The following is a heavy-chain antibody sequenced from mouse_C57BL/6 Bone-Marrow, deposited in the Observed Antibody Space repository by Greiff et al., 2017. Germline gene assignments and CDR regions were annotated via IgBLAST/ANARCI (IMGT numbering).Heavy chain of an antibody. CDR2: FNPNYGTT. Sequence: VQLQQSGPELVKPGASVKISCKASGYSFTDYNMNWVKQSNGKSLEWIGVFNPNYGTTRYNQKFKGKATLTVDQSSSTAYMQLNSMTSEDSAVYDCAREDGEGMDYWGQGTSVTVSS. CDR1: GYSFTDYN. D-gene: IGHD2-3*01. CDR3: AREDGEGMDY. J-gene: IGHJ4*01. V-gene: IGHV1-39*01.